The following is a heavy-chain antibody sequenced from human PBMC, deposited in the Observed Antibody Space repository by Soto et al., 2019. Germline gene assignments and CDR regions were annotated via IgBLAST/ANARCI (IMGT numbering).Heavy chain of an antibody. CDR2: INAGNGNT. V-gene: IGHV1-3*01. Sequence: ASVKVSCKASGYTFTSYAMHWVRQAPGQRLEWMGWINAGNGNTKYSQKFQGRVTITRDTSASTAYMELSSLRSDDTAVYYCARMSGSGSYYNPYDGMDVWGQGTTVTVSS. CDR3: ARMSGSGSYYNPYDGMDV. J-gene: IGHJ6*02. CDR1: GYTFTSYA. D-gene: IGHD3-10*01.